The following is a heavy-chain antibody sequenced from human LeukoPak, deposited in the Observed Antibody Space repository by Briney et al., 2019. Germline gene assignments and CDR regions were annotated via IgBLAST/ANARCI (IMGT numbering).Heavy chain of an antibody. V-gene: IGHV3-48*02. CDR2: ISSSSSTI. CDR1: GFTFSSYS. Sequence: GGSLRPSCTASGFTFSSYSMNWVRQAPGKGLEWVSYISSSSSTIYYADSVKGRFTISRDNAKNSLYLQMSSLRDEDTAVYYCARANGMDVWGQGTTVTVSS. J-gene: IGHJ6*02. CDR3: ARANGMDV.